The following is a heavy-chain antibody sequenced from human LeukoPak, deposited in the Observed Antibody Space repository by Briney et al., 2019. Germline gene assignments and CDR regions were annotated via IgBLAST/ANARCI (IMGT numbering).Heavy chain of an antibody. J-gene: IGHJ4*02. V-gene: IGHV1-2*02. D-gene: IGHD5-24*01. CDR1: GYTFTGYY. CDR3: ARDGTGVYNLVNY. CDR2: INPNSGGT. Sequence: GASVKVSCKASGYTFTGYYMHWVRQAPGQGLEWMGWINPNSGGTNYAQKFQGRVTMTRDTSNSAVYMELSRLRSDDTAVYYCARDGTGVYNLVNYWGQGTLVTVSS.